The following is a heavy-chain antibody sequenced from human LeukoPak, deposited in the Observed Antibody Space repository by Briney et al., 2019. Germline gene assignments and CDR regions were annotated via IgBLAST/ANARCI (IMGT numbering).Heavy chain of an antibody. D-gene: IGHD2-2*01. Sequence: SETLSLTCVVSGYSISSGYYWGWIRQPPGKGLEWIASIYHSGSTYYNPSLKSRVTISVDTSNNQFSLKLSSMTAGDTAVYYCARAPAAYYFESWGQGTLVTVSS. CDR3: ARAPAAYYFES. J-gene: IGHJ4*02. CDR2: IYHSGST. V-gene: IGHV4-38-2*01. CDR1: GYSISSGYY.